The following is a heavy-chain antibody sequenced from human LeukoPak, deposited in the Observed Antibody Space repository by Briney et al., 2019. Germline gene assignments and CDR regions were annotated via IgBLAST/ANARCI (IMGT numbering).Heavy chain of an antibody. J-gene: IGHJ4*02. CDR3: AREKFTMVPLLDY. CDR1: GYSFTSYW. Sequence: GESLKISCKGSGYSFTSYWISWVRQMPGKGLEWMGRIDPSDSYTNYSPSFQGHVTISADKSISTAYLQWSSLKASDTAMYYCAREKFTMVPLLDYWGQGTLVTVSS. V-gene: IGHV5-10-1*01. CDR2: IDPSDSYT. D-gene: IGHD3-10*01.